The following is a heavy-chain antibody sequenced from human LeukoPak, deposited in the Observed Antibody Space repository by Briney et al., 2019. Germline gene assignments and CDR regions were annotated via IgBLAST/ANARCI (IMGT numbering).Heavy chain of an antibody. CDR1: GFTFNDYY. CDR3: ATDGAGFDT. Sequence: PGGSLRLSCAASGFTFNDYYMSWIRQAPGKGLEWLSYINIGGTNTHYADSVKGRFTISRDNAKKSLCLEMNNLRAEDTAVYYCATDGAGFDTWGRGVLVTVSS. V-gene: IGHV3-11*01. CDR2: INIGGTNT. J-gene: IGHJ5*02.